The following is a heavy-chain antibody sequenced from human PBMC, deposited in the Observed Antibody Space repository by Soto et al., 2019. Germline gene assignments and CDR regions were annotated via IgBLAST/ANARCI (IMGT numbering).Heavy chain of an antibody. CDR2: IYYSGST. Sequence: SETLSLTCTVSGGSISSYYWSWIRQPPGKGLEWIGYIYYSGSTNYNPSLKSRVTISVDTSKNQFSLKPSSVTAADTAVYYCARVSGFFSSTSCPPPFYYYGMDVWGQGTTVTVSS. D-gene: IGHD2-2*01. CDR3: ARVSGFFSSTSCPPPFYYYGMDV. V-gene: IGHV4-59*01. CDR1: GGSISSYY. J-gene: IGHJ6*02.